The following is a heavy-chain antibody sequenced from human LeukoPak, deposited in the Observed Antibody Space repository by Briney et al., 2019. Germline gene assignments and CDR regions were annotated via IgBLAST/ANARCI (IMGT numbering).Heavy chain of an antibody. V-gene: IGHV3-7*01. CDR2: IRQDGSER. J-gene: IGHJ5*02. D-gene: IGHD1-1*01. CDR3: ARGGTASFDP. Sequence: GGSLRLSCAASGFSFNSYWMSWVRQAPGTGLEWVANIRQDGSERYYADSLKGRFTVSRDNAKNTLYLQMNSLRAEDTALYYCARGGTASFDPWGQGTLVTVSS. CDR1: GFSFNSYW.